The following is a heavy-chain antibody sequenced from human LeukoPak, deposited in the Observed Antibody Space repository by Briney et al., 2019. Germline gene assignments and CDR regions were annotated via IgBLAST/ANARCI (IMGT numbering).Heavy chain of an antibody. Sequence: GGSLRLSCAASGFTFSRYSMNWVRQAPGKGLEWVSYISSSTSTIYYADSVKGRFTISRDNAKNSLYLQMNSLRAEDTAVYYCAKEASIAVAGGFDYWGQGTLVTVSS. D-gene: IGHD6-19*01. CDR1: GFTFSRYS. V-gene: IGHV3-48*01. CDR3: AKEASIAVAGGFDY. CDR2: ISSSTSTI. J-gene: IGHJ4*02.